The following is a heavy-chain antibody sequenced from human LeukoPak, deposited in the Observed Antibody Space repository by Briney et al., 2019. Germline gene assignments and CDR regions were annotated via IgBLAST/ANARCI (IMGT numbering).Heavy chain of an antibody. J-gene: IGHJ4*02. Sequence: GGSLRLSCAASGFTFSIYSMNWVRQPPGKGLEWVSYISSSSTSIYYADSVKRRFTISRGNAKNSLYLQMNSLRDDDTAVYYCASSDDYGGNRFDYWGQGTLVTVSS. D-gene: IGHD4-23*01. CDR3: ASSDDYGGNRFDY. CDR2: ISSSSTSI. V-gene: IGHV3-48*02. CDR1: GFTFSIYS.